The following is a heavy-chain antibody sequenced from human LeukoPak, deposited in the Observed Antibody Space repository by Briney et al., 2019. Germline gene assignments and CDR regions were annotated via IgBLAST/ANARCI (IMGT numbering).Heavy chain of an antibody. CDR2: ISGSGGST. V-gene: IGHV3-23*01. D-gene: IGHD3-3*01. J-gene: IGHJ5*02. Sequence: GGSLRLSCAASGFTFSSYAMGWVRQAPGKGLEWVSAISGSGGSTYYADSVKGRFTISRDNSKNTLYLQMNSLRAEDTAVYYCAKALWQDFWSAWGQGTLVTVSS. CDR1: GFTFSSYA. CDR3: AKALWQDFWSA.